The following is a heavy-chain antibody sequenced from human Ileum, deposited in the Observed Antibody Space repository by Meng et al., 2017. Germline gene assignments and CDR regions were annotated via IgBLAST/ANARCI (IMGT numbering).Heavy chain of an antibody. Sequence: QVQLQESGPGLVKPSQTLSLTCTVSGGSISGGHYFWSWIRQHPEKGLEWIGYIYHSGVTYYSPSLKSRLTISVDTSKNQFSLKLSSVTAADTAIYYCARGVVTYYDSSTLTWFDPWGQGALVTVCS. V-gene: IGHV4-31*03. CDR2: IYHSGVT. CDR1: GGSISGGHYF. D-gene: IGHD3-22*01. J-gene: IGHJ5*02. CDR3: ARGVVTYYDSSTLTWFDP.